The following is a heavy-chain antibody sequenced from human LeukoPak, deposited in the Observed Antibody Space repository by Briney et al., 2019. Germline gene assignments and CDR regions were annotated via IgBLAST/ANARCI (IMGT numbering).Heavy chain of an antibody. CDR3: ARDRRVGATRPFDY. V-gene: IGHV1-58*02. CDR1: GFSFTGSV. Sequence: ASVKVSCKASGFSFTGSVIQWVRQARGQRLEWIGWIVVGSGNTNYAQKFQERVTITRDRSTSTAYMELSSLRSEDTALYYCARDRRVGATRPFDYWGQGTLVTVSS. J-gene: IGHJ4*02. CDR2: IVVGSGNT. D-gene: IGHD1-26*01.